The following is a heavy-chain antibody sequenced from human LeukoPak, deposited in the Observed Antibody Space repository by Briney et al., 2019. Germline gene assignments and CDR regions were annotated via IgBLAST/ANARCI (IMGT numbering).Heavy chain of an antibody. Sequence: SETLSLTCTVSGGSIVSYYWSWIRQPPGKGLEWIGYIYYTGSTNYNPSLKSRVTISVDTSKNQFSLKLSSVTAADTAVYYCAREGGSYRPLDYSGQGTLVTVSS. J-gene: IGHJ4*02. CDR2: IYYTGST. V-gene: IGHV4-59*12. CDR3: AREGGSYRPLDY. D-gene: IGHD3-16*02. CDR1: GGSIVSYY.